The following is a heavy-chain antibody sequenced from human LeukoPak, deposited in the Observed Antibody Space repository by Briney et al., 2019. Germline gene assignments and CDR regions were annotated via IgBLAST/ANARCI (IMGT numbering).Heavy chain of an antibody. V-gene: IGHV1-18*01. J-gene: IGHJ5*02. CDR3: ARDAVSGWYFGNWFDP. CDR1: GYTFTSYG. CDR2: ISAYNGNT. D-gene: IGHD6-19*01. Sequence: ASVKVSCKASGYTFTSYGISWVRQAPGQGLEWMGWISAYNGNTNYAQKLQGRVTMTTDTSTSTAYMELRSLRSDDTAVYYCARDAVSGWYFGNWFDPWGQGTLVTVSS.